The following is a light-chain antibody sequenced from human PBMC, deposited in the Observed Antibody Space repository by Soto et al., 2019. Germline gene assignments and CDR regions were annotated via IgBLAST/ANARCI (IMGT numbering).Light chain of an antibody. CDR1: QSVRSN. V-gene: IGKV3-15*01. CDR3: QQYNNWPLYT. CDR2: AAS. J-gene: IGKJ2*01. Sequence: EIVMTQSPATLSVSPGEKATLSCRASQSVRSNLAWYQQKPGQSPRLLIYAASTRATGIPARFSGSGSGTEFTLTIXSLQSXDFAVYYCQQYNNWPLYTFGQGTKLEIK.